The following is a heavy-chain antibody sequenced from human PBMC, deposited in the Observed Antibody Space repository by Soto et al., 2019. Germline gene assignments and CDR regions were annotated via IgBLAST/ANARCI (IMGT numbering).Heavy chain of an antibody. CDR3: TRVGSTARDFDP. Sequence: SETLSLTCTVSCGSISNYFWNWIRQPPGNGLYCIGDIYYTVMTNXXPSLKSRXXLSVDTSKNHXSLNLXPVTAAYTALYYSTRVGSTARDFDPWRQGTLVTVSS. V-gene: IGHV4-59*01. CDR1: CGSISNYF. CDR2: IYYTVMT. J-gene: IGHJ5*02. D-gene: IGHD2-2*01.